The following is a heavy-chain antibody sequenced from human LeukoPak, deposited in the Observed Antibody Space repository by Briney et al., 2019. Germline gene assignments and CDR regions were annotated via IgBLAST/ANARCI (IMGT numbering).Heavy chain of an antibody. CDR2: ISSSSSYK. CDR3: ARLGGVDY. J-gene: IGHJ4*02. D-gene: IGHD4-17*01. Sequence: GGSLRLSCAASGFTFSSYSMNWVRQAPGKGLEWVSFISSSSSYKYYADSVEGRFTISRDNAKNSLYLQMNSLRAEDTAVYYCARLGGVDYWGQGTLVTVSS. V-gene: IGHV3-21*01. CDR1: GFTFSSYS.